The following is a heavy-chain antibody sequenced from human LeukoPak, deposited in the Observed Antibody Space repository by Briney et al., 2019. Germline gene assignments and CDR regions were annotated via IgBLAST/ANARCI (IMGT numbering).Heavy chain of an antibody. V-gene: IGHV3-21*04. CDR2: ISSSSSYI. Sequence: GGSLRLSCAASGFTFSSYSMNWVRQAPGKGLEWVSSISSSSSYIYYADSVKGRFTISRDNAKNSLYLQMNSLRAEDTAVYYCAREVHRSILEWLYFDYWGQGTLVTVSS. CDR1: GFTFSSYS. D-gene: IGHD3-3*01. J-gene: IGHJ4*02. CDR3: AREVHRSILEWLYFDY.